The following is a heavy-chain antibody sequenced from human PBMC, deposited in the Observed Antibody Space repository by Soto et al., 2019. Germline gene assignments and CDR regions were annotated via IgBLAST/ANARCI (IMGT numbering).Heavy chain of an antibody. CDR1: GYTFTSWD. D-gene: IGHD6-13*01. J-gene: IGHJ4*01. V-gene: IGHV1-8*01. Sequence: ASVKVSCKASGYTFTSWDVYWVRQAAGQGLEWMGYMNPRSGNTGYEQKFQGRVTMTRDTSISTAYMELSSLTSDDTAVYYCTASTWTGAGLDFWGQGTPLTVSS. CDR2: MNPRSGNT. CDR3: TASTWTGAGLDF.